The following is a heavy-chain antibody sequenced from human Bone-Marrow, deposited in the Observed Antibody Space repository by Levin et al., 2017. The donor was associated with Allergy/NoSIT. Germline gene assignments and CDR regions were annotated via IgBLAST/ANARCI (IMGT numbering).Heavy chain of an antibody. J-gene: IGHJ1*01. Sequence: GGSLRLSCAASGFIFSSYWMHWVRQAPGKGLMWVSRINSDGRSTNYADFVKGRFTISRDNAKNALHLQVNSLRAEDTAVYYCARGAPNSYSSRGHQYQAYWGQGTLVTVSP. V-gene: IGHV3-74*01. CDR3: ARGAPNSYSSRGHQYQAY. CDR1: GFIFSSYW. D-gene: IGHD2-15*01. CDR2: INSDGRST.